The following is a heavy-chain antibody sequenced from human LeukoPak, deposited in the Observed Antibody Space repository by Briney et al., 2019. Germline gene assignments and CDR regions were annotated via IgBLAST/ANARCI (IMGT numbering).Heavy chain of an antibody. CDR2: IIPIFGTA. D-gene: IGHD6-13*01. CDR3: ARVRIGQQLDKYYYYAMDV. J-gene: IGHJ6*02. Sequence: GASVKVSCKASGGTFSSYAISWVRQAPGQGLEWMGGIIPIFGTANYAQKFQGRVTITADESTSTAYMELSSLRSEDTAVYYCARVRIGQQLDKYYYYAMDVWGQGTTVTVSS. V-gene: IGHV1-69*13. CDR1: GGTFSSYA.